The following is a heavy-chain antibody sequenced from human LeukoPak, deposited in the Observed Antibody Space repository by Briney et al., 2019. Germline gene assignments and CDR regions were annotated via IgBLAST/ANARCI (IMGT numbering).Heavy chain of an antibody. CDR2: SYYSGST. J-gene: IGHJ5*02. CDR3: ARGEDYGDLGWFDP. Sequence: SEALSLTCTVSGGSISSSSYYWGWIRQPPGKGLEWSGSSYYSGSTYDNPSLNSRVTISVDTSKTQFSLKLSSVTAADTAVYYCARGEDYGDLGWFDPWGQGTLVTVSS. D-gene: IGHD4-17*01. CDR1: GGSISSSSYY. V-gene: IGHV4-39*01.